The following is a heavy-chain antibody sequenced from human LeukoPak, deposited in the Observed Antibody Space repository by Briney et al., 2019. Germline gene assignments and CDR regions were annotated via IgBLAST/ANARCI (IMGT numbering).Heavy chain of an antibody. CDR3: AELGITMIGGV. D-gene: IGHD3-10*02. J-gene: IGHJ6*04. V-gene: IGHV3-30*18. CDR2: ISYDGSDK. Sequence: GGSLRLSCAASGFTFNNYGMHWVRQAPGKGLEWVAVISYDGSDKYYADSVKGRFTISRDNSKNTLYLQMNSLRAEDTAVYYCAELGITMIGGVWGKGTTVTISS. CDR1: GFTFNNYG.